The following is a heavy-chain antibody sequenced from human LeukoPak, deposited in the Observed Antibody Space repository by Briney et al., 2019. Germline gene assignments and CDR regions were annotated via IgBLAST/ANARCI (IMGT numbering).Heavy chain of an antibody. J-gene: IGHJ5*02. V-gene: IGHV4-34*01. CDR1: GGSFSGYY. CDR3: ARGQQWLVYDKGITKRRDWFDP. CDR2: IKHSGST. D-gene: IGHD6-19*01. Sequence: SETLSLTCAVYGGSFSGYYWSWIRQPPGKGLEWIGEIKHSGSTNYNPSLKSRVTISVDTSKNQFSLKLSSVTAADTAVYYCARGQQWLVYDKGITKRRDWFDPWGQGTLVTVSS.